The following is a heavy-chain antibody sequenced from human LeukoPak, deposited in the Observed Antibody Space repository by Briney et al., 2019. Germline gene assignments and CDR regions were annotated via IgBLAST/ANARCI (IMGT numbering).Heavy chain of an antibody. CDR2: INHSGST. CDR1: GGSFTDYY. D-gene: IGHD2-2*01. J-gene: IGHJ4*02. Sequence: SETLSLTCAVYGGSFTDYYWTWIRQPPGKALEWIGKINHSGSTNYNPSLKSRVTISVDTSKSQFSLKLTSVTAADTALYYCARLDLHYCSSTSCYVDDWGQGTLVTVSS. CDR3: ARLDLHYCSSTSCYVDD. V-gene: IGHV4-34*01.